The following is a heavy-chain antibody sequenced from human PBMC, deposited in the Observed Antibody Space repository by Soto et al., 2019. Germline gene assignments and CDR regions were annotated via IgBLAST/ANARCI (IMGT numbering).Heavy chain of an antibody. CDR1: GFIFSSYG. CDR2: ILYDGSKQ. V-gene: IGHV3-33*05. CDR3: VRDGGDFDY. Sequence: GGSLRLSCAASGFIFSSYGIHWVRQAPGKGLEWVAIILYDGSKQYYADSVKGRFTISRDDSKNMVYLQMNSLRGEDTAVYYCVRDGGDFDYWGQGTRVTVSS. D-gene: IGHD3-10*01. J-gene: IGHJ4*02.